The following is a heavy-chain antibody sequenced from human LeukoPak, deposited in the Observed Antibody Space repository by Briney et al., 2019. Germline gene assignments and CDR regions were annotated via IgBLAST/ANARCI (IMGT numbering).Heavy chain of an antibody. D-gene: IGHD2-2*01. J-gene: IGHJ4*02. Sequence: ASVKVSCKASGGAFSSYAISWVRQAPGQGLEWMGRIIPILGIANYAQKFQGRVTITADESTSTAYMELSSLRSEDTAVYYCARGREIVVVPAASTFDYWGQGTLVTVSS. CDR1: GGAFSSYA. CDR2: IIPILGIA. V-gene: IGHV1-69*04. CDR3: ARGREIVVVPAASTFDY.